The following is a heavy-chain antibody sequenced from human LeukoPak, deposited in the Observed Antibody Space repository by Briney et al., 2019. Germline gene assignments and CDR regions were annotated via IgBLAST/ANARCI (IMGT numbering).Heavy chain of an antibody. V-gene: IGHV3-53*01. J-gene: IGHJ4*02. CDR2: IYTGGLT. D-gene: IGHD2-8*01. CDR1: GFTVSSNY. CDR3: ARAGFCTDGVCRGFDY. Sequence: PGGSLRLSCAASGFTVSSNYMSWVRQAPGKGLEWVSIIYTGGLTYYADSVKGRFTISRDNSKNALYLQMNSLRAEDTAVYYCARAGFCTDGVCRGFDYWGQGTLVTVTS.